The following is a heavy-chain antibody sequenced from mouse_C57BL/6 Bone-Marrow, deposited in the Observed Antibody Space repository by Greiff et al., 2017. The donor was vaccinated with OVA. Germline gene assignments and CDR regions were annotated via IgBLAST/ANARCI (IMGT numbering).Heavy chain of an antibody. D-gene: IGHD2-3*01. V-gene: IGHV14-4*01. CDR3: TLYDGFYLAWFAY. J-gene: IGHJ3*01. CDR2: IDPESGDT. Sequence: VQLQQSGAELVRPGASVKLSCTASGFNIKDDYMHWVKQRPEQGLEWIGWIDPESGDTDYASKFQGKATITADTSSNTAYLQLSSLTSEDTAVYYCTLYDGFYLAWFAYWGQRALVTVSA. CDR1: GFNIKDDY.